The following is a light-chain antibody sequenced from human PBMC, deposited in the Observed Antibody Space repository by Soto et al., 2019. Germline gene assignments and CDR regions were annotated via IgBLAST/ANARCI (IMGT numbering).Light chain of an antibody. CDR1: QSVSSY. CDR3: QQRSNWPPAIT. J-gene: IGKJ5*01. V-gene: IGKV3-11*01. CDR2: DAS. Sequence: EIVLTQSPATLSLSPGERATLSCRASQSVSSYLAWYQQKPGQAPRLLIYDASNRATGIPARFSGSGSRTDFTLTISSLEPEDFAVYYCQQRSNWPPAITFGQGTRLEIK.